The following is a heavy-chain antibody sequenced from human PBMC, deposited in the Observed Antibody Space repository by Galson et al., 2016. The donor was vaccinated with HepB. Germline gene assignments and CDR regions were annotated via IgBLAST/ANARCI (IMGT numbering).Heavy chain of an antibody. Sequence: SLRLSCAASGFSFSDYSMNWVRQAPGKGLEWVSSISYSSGSDIYYADSVKGRFTISRDNAKNSMDLQMNSLRAEDTALYYCAAIAVAGGTSDYWGQGTLVTVSS. V-gene: IGHV3-21*04. CDR2: ISYSSGSDI. CDR3: AAIAVAGGTSDY. J-gene: IGHJ4*02. CDR1: GFSFSDYS. D-gene: IGHD6-19*01.